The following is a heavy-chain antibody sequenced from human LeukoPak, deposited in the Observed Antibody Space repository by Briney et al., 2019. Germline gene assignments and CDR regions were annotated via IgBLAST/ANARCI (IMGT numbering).Heavy chain of an antibody. D-gene: IGHD4-17*01. V-gene: IGHV1-18*01. CDR1: GYTFLNFG. J-gene: IGHJ4*02. CDR3: ARGTTVTTSGFRY. Sequence: GASVKVSCKASGYTFLNFGITWVRQAPGQGLEWMGWISAYNGNTNYAQKFQGRVTMTRDTSTSTVYMELSSLRSEDTAVYYCARGTTVTTSGFRYWGQGTLVTVSS. CDR2: ISAYNGNT.